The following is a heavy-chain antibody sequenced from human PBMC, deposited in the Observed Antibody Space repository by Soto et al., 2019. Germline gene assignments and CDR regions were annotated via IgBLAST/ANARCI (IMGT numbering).Heavy chain of an antibody. J-gene: IGHJ4*01. CDR1: GFSFSIYG. CDR3: AKPYSGSPLKNFDY. CDR2: ISYDGSNK. Sequence: GGSLRLSCVASGFSFSIYGMYWVRQAPGKGLEWVAAISYDGSNKYYVDSVRGRFTISRDNSKNTVYLQMNSLRAEDTAVYYCAKPYSGSPLKNFDYWGQGTLVTVSS. D-gene: IGHD1-26*01. V-gene: IGHV3-30*18.